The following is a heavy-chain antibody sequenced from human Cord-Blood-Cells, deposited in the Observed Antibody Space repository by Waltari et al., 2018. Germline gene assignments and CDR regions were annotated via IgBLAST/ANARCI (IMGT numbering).Heavy chain of an antibody. D-gene: IGHD3-22*01. CDR1: GGSISSSSYY. Sequence: QLQLQESGPGLVKPSETLSLTCTVSGGSISSSSYYWGWIRQPPGKGPEWVGSIYYSGSTSYTPSLKSRVTISVDTSKNQFSLKLSSVTAADTAVYYCARQAHQSGWYDSSGYYGGNDFDYWGQGTLVTVSS. CDR2: IYYSGST. V-gene: IGHV4-39*01. J-gene: IGHJ4*02. CDR3: ARQAHQSGWYDSSGYYGGNDFDY.